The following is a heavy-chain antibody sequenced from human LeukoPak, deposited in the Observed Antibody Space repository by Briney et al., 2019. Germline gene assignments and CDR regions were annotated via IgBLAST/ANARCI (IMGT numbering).Heavy chain of an antibody. CDR3: VRDGDDFNFDY. D-gene: IGHD5-24*01. CDR1: GFTFSKHW. Sequence: GGSLRLSCAASGFTFSKHWMHWVRQAPGKGLVWVSRVNKDGGYTNYADSVKGRFTISRDNAKNQVYLQMLSLRAGDTAVYYCVRDGDDFNFDYWGQGSLVTISS. CDR2: VNKDGGYT. J-gene: IGHJ4*02. V-gene: IGHV3-74*01.